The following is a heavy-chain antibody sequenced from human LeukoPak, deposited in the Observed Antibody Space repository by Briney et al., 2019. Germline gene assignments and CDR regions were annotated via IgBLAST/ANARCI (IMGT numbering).Heavy chain of an antibody. J-gene: IGHJ4*02. V-gene: IGHV3-30*18. CDR1: GFAFSGFG. CDR3: AKDKGREGDY. CDR2: ISKDGSHE. Sequence: GGSLRLSCAASGFAFSGFGMHWVRQPPGKGLEWVSLISKDGSHEFYADSVKGRFTISRDNSKNTLYLQMSSLRPEDTAVYYCAKDKGREGDYWGQGNLVTVSS.